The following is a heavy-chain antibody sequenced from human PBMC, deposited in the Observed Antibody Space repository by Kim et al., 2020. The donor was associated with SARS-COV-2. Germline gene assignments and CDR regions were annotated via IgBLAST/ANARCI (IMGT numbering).Heavy chain of an antibody. Sequence: GKGRFTISGDNAKNSLYLQMNSLGAEDTAVYYCARWKGARFFTAKVGFDYWGQGTLVTVSS. D-gene: IGHD3-3*01. V-gene: IGHV3-11*06. CDR3: ARWKGARFFTAKVGFDY. J-gene: IGHJ4*02.